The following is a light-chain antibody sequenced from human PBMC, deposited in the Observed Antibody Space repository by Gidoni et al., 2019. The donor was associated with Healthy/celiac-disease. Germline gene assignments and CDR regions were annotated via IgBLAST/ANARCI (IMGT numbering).Light chain of an antibody. CDR1: QDISNY. CDR3: QQYDNLRFT. CDR2: DAS. V-gene: IGKV1-33*01. Sequence: IPMTQSPSSLSASVGDRVTITCQASQDISNYLNWYQQKPGQAPKLMIYDASNLETGGPSRFSGIGSGTDFTFTISSLQPEDIATYYCQQYDNLRFTFGGGTKVEIK. J-gene: IGKJ4*01.